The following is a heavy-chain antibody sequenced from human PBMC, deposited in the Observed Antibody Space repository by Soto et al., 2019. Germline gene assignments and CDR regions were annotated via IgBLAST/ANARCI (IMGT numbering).Heavy chain of an antibody. V-gene: IGHV2-5*01. D-gene: IGHD3-16*01. Sequence: QITLKESGPTLVKPTQTLTLTCTVSGFSVSARGVGVGWIRQPPGKALEWLGIIYWNDVKRYSPSLKSRLTIIKDTSKNQVVLTLTNMDPVDTGTYYCAHAPWGAAPDYWGQGTPVTVSS. CDR2: IYWNDVK. J-gene: IGHJ4*02. CDR1: GFSVSARGVG. CDR3: AHAPWGAAPDY.